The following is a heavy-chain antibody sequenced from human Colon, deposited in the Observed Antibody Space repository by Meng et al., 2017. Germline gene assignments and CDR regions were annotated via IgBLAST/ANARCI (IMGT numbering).Heavy chain of an antibody. D-gene: IGHD5-24*01. CDR3: ATKERRDGANWDN. V-gene: IGHV4-30-4*01. CDR2: IYHSGDT. CDR1: GGSIDRGDFY. J-gene: IGHJ4*02. Sequence: QVQLQESGPGLVKPSQTPSLTCTVSGGSIDRGDFYWGWIRQSPGKGLEWIGYIYHSGDTYYNPSLKSRITISMDTSQNQFSLKVHSVTAADTAMYYCATKERRDGANWDNWGQGILVTVSS.